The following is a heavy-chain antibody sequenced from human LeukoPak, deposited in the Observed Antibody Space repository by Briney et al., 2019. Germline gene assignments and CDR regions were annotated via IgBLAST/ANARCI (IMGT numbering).Heavy chain of an antibody. Sequence: GGSLRLSCAASGFTVSSNYMNWVRQAPGKGLEWVGRIKSKTDGGTTDYAAPVKGRFTISRDDSKNTLYLQMNSLKTEDTAVYYCARSAYLKGMDVWGQGTTVTVSS. J-gene: IGHJ6*02. D-gene: IGHD3-3*01. CDR1: GFTVSSNY. V-gene: IGHV3-15*07. CDR2: IKSKTDGGTT. CDR3: ARSAYLKGMDV.